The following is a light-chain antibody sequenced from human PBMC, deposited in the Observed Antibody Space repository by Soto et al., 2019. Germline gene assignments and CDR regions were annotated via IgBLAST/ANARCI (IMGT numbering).Light chain of an antibody. CDR3: DSYGTGNNVI. V-gene: IGLV2-8*01. J-gene: IGLJ2*01. Sequence: QSALTQPPSASGSPGQSVTISCTGTSRDVGGHDYVSWYQQHPGKAPKLMISEVTKRPSGVPDRFSGSKSGNTASLTVAGLQAEDEADYCCDSYGTGNNVIFGGGTKLTVL. CDR1: SRDVGGHDY. CDR2: EVT.